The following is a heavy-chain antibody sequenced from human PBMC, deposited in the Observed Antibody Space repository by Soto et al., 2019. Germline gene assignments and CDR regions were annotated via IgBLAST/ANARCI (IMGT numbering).Heavy chain of an antibody. V-gene: IGHV4-34*01. D-gene: IGHD3-10*01. CDR1: GGSFSGYY. Sequence: QVQLQQWGAGLLKPSETLSLTCAVYGGSFSGYYWSWIRQPPGKGLEWSGEVNHSGSTNYNPSLTIRVTTSVDTSKNRFSLKLSSVTAADTAVYYCARLVWFEESKRLDYWGQGTLVTVST. J-gene: IGHJ4*02. CDR3: ARLVWFEESKRLDY. CDR2: VNHSGST.